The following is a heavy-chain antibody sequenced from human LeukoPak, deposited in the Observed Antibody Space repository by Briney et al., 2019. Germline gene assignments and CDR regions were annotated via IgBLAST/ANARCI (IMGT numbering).Heavy chain of an antibody. Sequence: PSETLSLTCTVSGGSISSSCYYWGWIRQPPGKGLEWIGSIYYSGSTYYNPSLKSRVTISVDTSKNQFSLKLSSVTAADTAVYYCARDIVVVVAATYYYYYYGMDVWGQGTTVTVSS. V-gene: IGHV4-39*02. D-gene: IGHD2-15*01. J-gene: IGHJ6*02. CDR3: ARDIVVVVAATYYYYYYGMDV. CDR2: IYYSGST. CDR1: GGSISSSCYY.